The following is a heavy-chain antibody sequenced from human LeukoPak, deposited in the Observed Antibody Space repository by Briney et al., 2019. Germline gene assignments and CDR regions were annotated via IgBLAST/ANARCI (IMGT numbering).Heavy chain of an antibody. Sequence: ASVKVSCKASGGTFGSYAISWVRQAPGQGLEWMGGIIPIFGTANYARKFQGRVTITADKSTSTAYMELSSLRSEDTAVYYCARDSTAVAGTHFDYWGQGTLVTVSS. CDR1: GGTFGSYA. J-gene: IGHJ4*02. V-gene: IGHV1-69*06. CDR2: IIPIFGTA. CDR3: ARDSTAVAGTHFDY. D-gene: IGHD6-19*01.